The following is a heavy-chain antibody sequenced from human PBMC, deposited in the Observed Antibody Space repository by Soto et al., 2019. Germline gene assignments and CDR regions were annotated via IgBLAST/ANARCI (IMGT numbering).Heavy chain of an antibody. V-gene: IGHV3-33*01. CDR1: GFTFSSYG. CDR3: ASWGDSGGYYYADDAFDI. J-gene: IGHJ3*02. Sequence: QVQLVESGGGVVQPGRSLRLSCAASGFTFSSYGMHWVRQAPGKGLEWVAVIWYDGSNKYYADSVKGRFTISRDNSKNTLYLQMNSLRAEHTAVYYCASWGDSGGYYYADDAFDIWGQGTMVTVSS. D-gene: IGHD3-22*01. CDR2: IWYDGSNK.